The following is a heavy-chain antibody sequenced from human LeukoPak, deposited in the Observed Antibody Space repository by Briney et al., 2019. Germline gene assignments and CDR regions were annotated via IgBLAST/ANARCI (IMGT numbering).Heavy chain of an antibody. D-gene: IGHD4-23*01. CDR2: IHYSGNT. CDR3: ARENNDYGGKKAFDY. Sequence: SGTLSLTCAVSGGSSRSGDYFWSWIRQPPGKGLEWIGHIHYSGNTYYNPSLKSRVSISVDTSKNQFSLKLSSVTAANTAVYYCARENNDYGGKKAFDYWGQGTLVTVSS. CDR1: GGSSRSGDYF. V-gene: IGHV4-30-4*01. J-gene: IGHJ4*02.